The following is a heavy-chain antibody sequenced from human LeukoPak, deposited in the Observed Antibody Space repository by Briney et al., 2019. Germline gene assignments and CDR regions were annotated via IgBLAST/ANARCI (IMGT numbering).Heavy chain of an antibody. V-gene: IGHV3-66*01. J-gene: IGHJ1*01. CDR3: ARGGGVVALQR. D-gene: IGHD3-22*01. Sequence: GGSLRLSCAASGFTVISNYMSWVRQAPGKGLEWVSVIYSGGSTYYTDSVKGRFTISRDNSKNKLYLQMNSLRAEDTAVYYCARGGGVVALQRWGQGTPVTVSS. CDR2: IYSGGST. CDR1: GFTVISNY.